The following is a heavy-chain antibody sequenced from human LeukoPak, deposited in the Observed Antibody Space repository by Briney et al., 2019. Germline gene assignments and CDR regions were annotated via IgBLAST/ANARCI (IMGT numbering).Heavy chain of an antibody. D-gene: IGHD3-10*01. CDR1: GYTFTDYY. Sequence: ASVKVSCKASGYTFTDYYMHWVRQAPGQGLEWMGWINPNSGGTNYAQKFQGRVTMTRDTSISTAYMELSRLRSDDTAVYYCARESYYGSGMNWFDPWGQGTLVAVSS. V-gene: IGHV1-2*02. CDR3: ARESYYGSGMNWFDP. CDR2: INPNSGGT. J-gene: IGHJ5*02.